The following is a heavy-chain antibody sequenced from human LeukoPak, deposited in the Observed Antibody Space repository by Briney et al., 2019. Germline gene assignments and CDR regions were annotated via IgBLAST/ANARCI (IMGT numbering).Heavy chain of an antibody. V-gene: IGHV4-30-2*01. CDR3: ASGGIAAAGTLFDY. J-gene: IGHJ4*02. CDR1: GGSISSGLYS. D-gene: IGHD6-13*01. CDR2: IYHTGST. Sequence: PSETLSLTCDVSGGSISSGLYSWSWIRQPLGKGLEWIGYIYHTGSTYYNPSLKSRVTISVDTSKNQFSLRLSSVTAADTAVYYCASGGIAAAGTLFDYWGQGTLVTVSS.